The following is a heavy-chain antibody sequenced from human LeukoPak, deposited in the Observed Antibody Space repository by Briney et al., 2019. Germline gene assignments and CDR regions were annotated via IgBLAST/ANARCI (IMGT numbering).Heavy chain of an antibody. D-gene: IGHD1-14*01. V-gene: IGHV4-59*01. J-gene: IGHJ6*02. Sequence: PSETLSLTCTVSGGSISNYYWSWIRQPPGKGLEWIGYMYYSGSTNYNPSLKSRVTISVDTSKNQFSLKLSSVTAADTAVYYGAREQPEYNYFYGMDVWGQGTTVTVSS. CDR2: MYYSGST. CDR1: GGSISNYY. CDR3: AREQPEYNYFYGMDV.